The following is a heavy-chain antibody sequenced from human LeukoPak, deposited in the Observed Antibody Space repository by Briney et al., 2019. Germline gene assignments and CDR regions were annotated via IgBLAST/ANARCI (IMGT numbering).Heavy chain of an antibody. D-gene: IGHD2-2*03. CDR3: ARDGYSAYYGMDV. CDR2: IIPILGIA. CDR1: GGTFSIYA. J-gene: IGHJ6*02. V-gene: IGHV1-69*04. Sequence: SVTVSFKASGGTFSIYAISWVRQAPGQGLEWMGRIIPILGIANYAQKFQGRVTITADKSTSTAYMELSSLRSEDTAVYYCARDGYSAYYGMDVWGQGTTVTVSS.